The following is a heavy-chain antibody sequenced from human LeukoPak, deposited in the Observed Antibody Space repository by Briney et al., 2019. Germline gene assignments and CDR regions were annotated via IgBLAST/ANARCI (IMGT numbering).Heavy chain of an antibody. J-gene: IGHJ4*02. CDR2: IYYSGST. Sequence: KPSETLSLTCTVSGGSISSGDYYWSWIRQPPGKGLEWIGYIYYSGSTYYNPSLKSRVTISVDTSKNQFSLKLSSVTAAGTAVYYCAREGLHIYGSGSYWGQGTLVTVSS. CDR1: GGSISSGDYY. CDR3: AREGLHIYGSGSY. V-gene: IGHV4-30-4*08. D-gene: IGHD3-10*01.